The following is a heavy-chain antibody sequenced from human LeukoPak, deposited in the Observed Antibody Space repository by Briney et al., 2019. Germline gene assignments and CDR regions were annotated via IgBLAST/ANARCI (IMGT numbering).Heavy chain of an antibody. D-gene: IGHD3-22*01. CDR3: AKDNDCYDSSGYYLGGQFDY. CDR1: GFTFSSYA. J-gene: IGHJ4*02. V-gene: IGHV3-23*01. CDR2: ISGSGGST. Sequence: GGSLRLSCAASGFTFSSYAMSWVRQAPGKGLEWVSAISGSGGSTYYADSVKGRFTISRDNSKNTLYLQMNSLRAEDTAVYYCAKDNDCYDSSGYYLGGQFDYWGQGTLVTVSS.